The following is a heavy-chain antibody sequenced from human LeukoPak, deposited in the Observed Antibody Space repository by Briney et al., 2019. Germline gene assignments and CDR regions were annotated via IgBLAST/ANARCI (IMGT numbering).Heavy chain of an antibody. J-gene: IGHJ4*02. D-gene: IGHD3-10*01. CDR2: IFYSGRT. Sequence: PAETLSLTCTVSGRSISSSSHYWGWIRQPPGKGLEWFGRIFYSGRTYYNPALKSRVTFSVDAAKTQYSLKLSSVTAADTAVYYCARLAVRGVVHFDSWGQGSLVTVSS. CDR3: ARLAVRGVVHFDS. V-gene: IGHV4-39*01. CDR1: GRSISSSSHY.